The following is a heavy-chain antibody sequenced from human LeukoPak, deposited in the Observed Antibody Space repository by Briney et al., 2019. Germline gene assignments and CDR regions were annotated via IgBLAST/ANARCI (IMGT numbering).Heavy chain of an antibody. J-gene: IGHJ4*02. Sequence: GGSLRLSCAASGFTFSSHAMHWVRQAPGKGLEYVSTISSNGGSTYYANSVKGRFTISRDNSKNTLYLQMGSLRAEDMAVYYCASPYGSGRDGGYWGQGTLVTVSS. CDR1: GFTFSSHA. CDR2: ISSNGGST. CDR3: ASPYGSGRDGGY. D-gene: IGHD3-10*01. V-gene: IGHV3-64*01.